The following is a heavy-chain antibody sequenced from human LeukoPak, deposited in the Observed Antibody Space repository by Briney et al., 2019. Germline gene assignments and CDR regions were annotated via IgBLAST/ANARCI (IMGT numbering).Heavy chain of an antibody. CDR2: INHSGST. V-gene: IGHV4-39*07. Sequence: SETLSLTCTVSGGSISSSSYYWGWIRQPPGKGLEWIGEINHSGSTNYNPSLKSRVTISVDTSKNQFSLKLSSVTAADTAVYYCARPGYSSGWYFPKYNWFDPWGQGTLVPV. J-gene: IGHJ5*02. CDR1: GGSISSSSYY. D-gene: IGHD6-19*01. CDR3: ARPGYSSGWYFPKYNWFDP.